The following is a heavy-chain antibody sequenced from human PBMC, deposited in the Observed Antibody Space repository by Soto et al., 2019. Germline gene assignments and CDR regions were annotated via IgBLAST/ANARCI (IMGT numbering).Heavy chain of an antibody. CDR1: GYSFTSYW. V-gene: IGHV5-10-1*01. J-gene: IGHJ4*02. CDR3: AITFRAAIIMPPDH. CDR2: IDPSDSYT. Sequence: GESLKISCKGSGYSFTSYWISWVRQMPGKGLEWMGRIDPSDSYTNYSPSFQGHVTISADKSISTAYLQWSSLKASDTAMYYCAITFRAAIIMPPDHWGQGTLVTVSS. D-gene: IGHD3-16*01.